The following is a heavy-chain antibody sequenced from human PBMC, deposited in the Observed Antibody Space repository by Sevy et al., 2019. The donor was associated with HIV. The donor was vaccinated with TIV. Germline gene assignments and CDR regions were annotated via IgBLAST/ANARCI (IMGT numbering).Heavy chain of an antibody. D-gene: IGHD2-15*01. CDR1: GFTFDDYA. V-gene: IGHV3-9*01. Sequence: GGSLRLSCAASGFTFDDYAMHWVRQAPGKGLEWVSGISWNSGSIGYADSVKGRFTISRDNAKNSLNLQMNSLRAEDTALYYCAKDISDCSGGSCDYYYYYGMDVWGQGTTVTVSS. CDR3: AKDISDCSGGSCDYYYYYGMDV. J-gene: IGHJ6*02. CDR2: ISWNSGSI.